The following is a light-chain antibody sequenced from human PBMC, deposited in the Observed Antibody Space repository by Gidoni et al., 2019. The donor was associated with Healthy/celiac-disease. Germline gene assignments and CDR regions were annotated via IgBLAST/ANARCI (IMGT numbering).Light chain of an antibody. J-gene: IGLJ2*01. CDR3: QTWGTGTVV. V-gene: IGLV4-69*01. CDR1: SGHSSYA. CDR2: LNRDGSH. Sequence: QLVLTHSPSASASLGASVKLTCTRSSGHSSYAIARHPQQPEKGPRYLVKLNRDGSHSRGDGHPYRVSGSSSGAERYLTISSLQSEDEADYYCQTWGTGTVVFGGGTKLTVL.